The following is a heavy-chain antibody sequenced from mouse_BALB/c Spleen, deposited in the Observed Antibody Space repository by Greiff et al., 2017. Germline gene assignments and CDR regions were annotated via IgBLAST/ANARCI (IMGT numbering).Heavy chain of an antibody. Sequence: EVKLVESGGGLVQPGGSRKLSCAASGFTFSSFGMHWVRQSPEKGLEWVAYISSGSSTIYYADTVKGRFTISSDNPKNTLFLQMTSLRSEDTAMYYCARRGITTVVEAMDYWGQGTSVTVSS. D-gene: IGHD1-1*01. CDR2: ISSGSSTI. CDR3: ARRGITTVVEAMDY. V-gene: IGHV5-17*02. CDR1: GFTFSSFG. J-gene: IGHJ4*01.